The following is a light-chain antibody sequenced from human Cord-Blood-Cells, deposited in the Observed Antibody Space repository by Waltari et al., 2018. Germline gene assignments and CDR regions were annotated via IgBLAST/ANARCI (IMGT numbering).Light chain of an antibody. Sequence: QSVLTPPPSASGTPGQRVTISCSGSSSNIGSNTVHWYQQLPGTAPKLLIYSNNQRPPGVPDRFSGSKSGTSASLAISGLQSEDEAVYYCAAWDDSLNAWVFGGGTKLTVL. CDR1: SSNIGSNT. J-gene: IGLJ3*02. CDR3: AAWDDSLNAWV. CDR2: SNN. V-gene: IGLV1-44*01.